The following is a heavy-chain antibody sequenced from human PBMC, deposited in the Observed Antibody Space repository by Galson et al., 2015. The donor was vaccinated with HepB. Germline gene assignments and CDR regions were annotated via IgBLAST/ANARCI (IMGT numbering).Heavy chain of an antibody. CDR2: IDPSDSYT. CDR3: ARHGGVAVADHYWYFDL. CDR1: GYSFTSYW. Sequence: QSGAEVKKPGESLRISCKGSGYSFTSYWISWVRQMPGKGLEWMGKIDPSDSYTNYSPSFQGHVTISADKSISTAYLQWNSLKASDTAMYYCARHGGVAVADHYWYFDLWGRGTLVTVSS. D-gene: IGHD6-19*01. V-gene: IGHV5-10-1*01. J-gene: IGHJ2*01.